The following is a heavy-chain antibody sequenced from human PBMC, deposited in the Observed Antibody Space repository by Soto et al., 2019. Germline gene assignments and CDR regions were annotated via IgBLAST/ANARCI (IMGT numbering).Heavy chain of an antibody. V-gene: IGHV1-69*13. CDR2: IIPIFGAA. CDR1: GGTFSSYA. D-gene: IGHD2-15*01. CDR3: ARVALGYCSGGSCYLQGAYGMGV. Sequence: SVKVSCKASGGTFSSYAISWVRQAPGQGLEWMGGIIPIFGAANYAQKFQGRVTITADESTSTAYMELSSLRSEDTAVYYCARVALGYCSGGSCYLQGAYGMGVWGQGTTVTVSS. J-gene: IGHJ6*02.